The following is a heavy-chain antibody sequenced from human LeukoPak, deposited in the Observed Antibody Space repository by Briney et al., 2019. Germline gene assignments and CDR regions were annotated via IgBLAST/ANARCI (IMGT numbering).Heavy chain of an antibody. V-gene: IGHV1-18*01. J-gene: IGHJ6*04. CDR1: GYTFTSYG. Sequence: ASVKVSCKASGYTFTSYGISWVRQAPGQGLGWMGWISAYNGNTNYAQKLQGRVTMTTDTSTSTAYMELRSLRSDDTAVYYCARDLVGRGDPLLDVWGKGTTVIVSS. CDR2: ISAYNGNT. CDR3: ARDLVGRGDPLLDV. D-gene: IGHD4-17*01.